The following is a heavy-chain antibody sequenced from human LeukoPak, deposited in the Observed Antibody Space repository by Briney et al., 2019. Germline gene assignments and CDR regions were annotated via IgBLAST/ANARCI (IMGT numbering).Heavy chain of an antibody. V-gene: IGHV1-18*04. CDR2: ISAYNGNT. Sequence: ASVKVSCKTSGYTFTDYYIHWVRQAPGQGLEWMGWISAYNGNTNYAQKLQGRVTMTTDTSTSTAYMELRSLRSDDTAVYYCAREGHEHYFDYWGRGTLVTVSS. CDR3: AREGHEHYFDY. CDR1: GYTFTDYY. J-gene: IGHJ4*02.